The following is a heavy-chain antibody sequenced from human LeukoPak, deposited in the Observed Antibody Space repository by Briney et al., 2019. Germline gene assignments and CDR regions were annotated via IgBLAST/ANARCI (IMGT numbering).Heavy chain of an antibody. Sequence: PEGSLRLSCAASGFTFSSYGMHWVRQAPGKGLEWVAVISYDGSNKYYADSVKGRFTISRDNSKNTLYLQMNSLRAEDTAVYYCAKGGSIYCSGGSCYPPGTLNYWGQGTLVTVSS. CDR2: ISYDGSNK. CDR3: AKGGSIYCSGGSCYPPGTLNY. V-gene: IGHV3-30*18. D-gene: IGHD2-15*01. CDR1: GFTFSSYG. J-gene: IGHJ4*02.